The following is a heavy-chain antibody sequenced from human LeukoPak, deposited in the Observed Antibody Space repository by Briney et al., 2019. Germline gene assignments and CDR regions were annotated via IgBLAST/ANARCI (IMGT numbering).Heavy chain of an antibody. J-gene: IGHJ4*02. V-gene: IGHV4-59*01. CDR2: IYYTGST. D-gene: IGHD3-10*01. Sequence: PSETLSLTCTVSGGSISSYYWSWVRQPPGKGLEWIGYIYYTGSTNYNPSLKSRVTISVDTSKNQFSLKVRSVTAADTAVYYCVALWFGDPETPHDYWGQGTLVTVSS. CDR3: VALWFGDPETPHDY. CDR1: GGSISSYY.